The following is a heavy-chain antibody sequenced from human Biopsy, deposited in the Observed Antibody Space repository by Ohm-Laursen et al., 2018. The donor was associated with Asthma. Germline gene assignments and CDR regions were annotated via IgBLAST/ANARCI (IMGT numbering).Heavy chain of an antibody. V-gene: IGHV1-69*01. CDR1: GTFHICV. CDR3: ARKAGSCISRTCYSLDF. Sequence: GTFHICVIGWVRQAPGQGLEWMGGINSVFGTTTYPQKFQDRVTITADDSTSTVYMELSSLRSEDTAVYYCARKAGSCISRTCYSLDFWGQGTLVTVSS. J-gene: IGHJ4*02. CDR2: INSVFGTT. D-gene: IGHD2-2*01.